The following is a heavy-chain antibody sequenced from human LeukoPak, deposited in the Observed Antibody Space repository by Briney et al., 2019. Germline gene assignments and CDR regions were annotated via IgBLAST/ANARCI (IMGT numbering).Heavy chain of an antibody. Sequence: SETLSLTCTVSGGSISSSSYYWGWIRQPPGKGLEWIGSIYYSGSTYYNPSLKSRVTISVDRSKNQFSLKLSSVTAADTAVYYCARDVRFLVPAPPAAFDIWGQGTMVTVSS. CDR1: GGSISSSSYY. CDR2: IYYSGST. D-gene: IGHD2-2*01. V-gene: IGHV4-39*07. CDR3: ARDVRFLVPAPPAAFDI. J-gene: IGHJ3*02.